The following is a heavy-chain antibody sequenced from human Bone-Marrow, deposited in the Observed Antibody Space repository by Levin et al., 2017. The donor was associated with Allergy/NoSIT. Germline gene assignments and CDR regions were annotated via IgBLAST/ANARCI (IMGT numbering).Heavy chain of an antibody. J-gene: IGHJ3*02. CDR2: FYPSGGRT. D-gene: IGHD3-10*01. CDR3: AREGGMGVENTGNDAFDI. CDR1: GYTFTTYY. V-gene: IGHV1-46*01. Sequence: GESLKISCKAAGYTFTTYYMHWVRQAPGQGPEWMGMFYPSGGRTNYAQKFQGRITMTGDTSTSTVHMELSSLRSEDTAVYYCAREGGMGVENTGNDAFDIWGQGTMVTVSS.